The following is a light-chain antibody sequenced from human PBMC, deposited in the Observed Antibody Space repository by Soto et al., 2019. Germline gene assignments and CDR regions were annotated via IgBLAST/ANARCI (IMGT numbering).Light chain of an antibody. Sequence: QSVLTQPPSVSGAPGQRVTISCTGSSSNIGAIYGVHWYQQLPGTAPKLLIYVNTNRPSGVPDRFSASKSGTSAPLAITGLQAEDEADYYCQSYDDSLSAFVFGTGTKVTVL. V-gene: IGLV1-40*01. CDR1: SSNIGAIYG. CDR3: QSYDDSLSAFV. CDR2: VNT. J-gene: IGLJ1*01.